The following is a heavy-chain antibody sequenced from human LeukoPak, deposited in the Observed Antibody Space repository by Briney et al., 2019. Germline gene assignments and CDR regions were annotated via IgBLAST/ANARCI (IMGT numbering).Heavy chain of an antibody. CDR1: GYTFTNYA. Sequence: VASVKVSCKASGYTFTNYAMHWVRQAPGQRPEWLGWMNAANGYAKYSQELQGRVIITRDTSASTAYMELSSLRSEDMAIYYCAIRDGHTDHWGQGTLVTVSS. J-gene: IGHJ4*02. CDR3: AIRDGHTDH. CDR2: MNAANGYA. V-gene: IGHV1-3*03. D-gene: IGHD5-24*01.